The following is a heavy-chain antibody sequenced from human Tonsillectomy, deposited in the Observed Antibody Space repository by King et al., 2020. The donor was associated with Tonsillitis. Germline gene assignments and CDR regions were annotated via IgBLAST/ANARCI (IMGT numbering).Heavy chain of an antibody. J-gene: IGHJ6*03. CDR1: GFTFSSYS. D-gene: IGHD3-3*01. V-gene: IGHV3-21*01. CDR3: ASQGYDFWSGYYPYHYYYMDV. Sequence: VQLVESGGGLVKPGGSLRLSCAASGFTFSSYSMNWVRQAPGKGLEWVSSISSSSSYIYYADSVKGRFTISRDNAKNALYLQMNSLRAEDTAVYYCASQGYDFWSGYYPYHYYYMDVWGKGTTVTVSS. CDR2: ISSSSSYI.